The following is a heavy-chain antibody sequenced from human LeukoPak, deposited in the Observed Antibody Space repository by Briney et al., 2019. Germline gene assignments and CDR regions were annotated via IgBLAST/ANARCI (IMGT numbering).Heavy chain of an antibody. CDR1: GFTFGDYA. CDR2: IRSKAYGGTT. V-gene: IGHV3-49*04. D-gene: IGHD1-1*01. CDR3: SRGLNWSFDY. Sequence: GGSLRLSCSASGFTFGDYAMSWVRQAPGKGLEWVGFIRSKAYGGTTEYAASVEGRFSISRDDSKSIAYLQMNSPKTEDTAVYYCSRGLNWSFDYWGQGILVTVSS. J-gene: IGHJ4*02.